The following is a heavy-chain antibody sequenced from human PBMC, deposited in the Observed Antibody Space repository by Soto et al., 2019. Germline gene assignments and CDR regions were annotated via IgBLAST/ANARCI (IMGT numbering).Heavy chain of an antibody. Sequence: QVPLVESGGGVVQPGRSLRLSCAASGFTFSSFAMHWVRQAPGKGLEWVAVISYDGNNKYYADSVKGRFTISRDNSKNTLYLQMNSLRAEDTAVYYCARDRGYSYHSYYFDYWGQGTLVTVSS. CDR3: ARDRGYSYHSYYFDY. CDR1: GFTFSSFA. D-gene: IGHD5-18*01. V-gene: IGHV3-30-3*01. J-gene: IGHJ4*02. CDR2: ISYDGNNK.